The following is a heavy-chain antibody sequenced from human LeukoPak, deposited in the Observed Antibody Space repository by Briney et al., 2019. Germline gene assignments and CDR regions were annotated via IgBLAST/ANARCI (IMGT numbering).Heavy chain of an antibody. Sequence: SETLSLTCTVSGASISSSSYYWGWIRQPPGKGLEYIGSIYYSGSTNYNPSLKSRVTISVDTSKNQFSLKLSSVTAADTAVYYCARVARWLLTRGYFDYWGQGTLVTVSS. CDR2: IYYSGST. J-gene: IGHJ4*02. V-gene: IGHV4-39*07. CDR1: GASISSSSYY. D-gene: IGHD5-24*01. CDR3: ARVARWLLTRGYFDY.